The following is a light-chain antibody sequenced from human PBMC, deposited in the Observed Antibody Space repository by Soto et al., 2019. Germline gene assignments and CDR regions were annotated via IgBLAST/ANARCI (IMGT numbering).Light chain of an antibody. Sequence: QSVLTQPASVSGSPGQSITISCTGTSSDIGRYNYVSWFQQHPGKVPKLVIFEVNYRPSGVSDRFSGSKSGNTASLTITGLQAEDEADYYCTSCITAKTRCVFGSGTKVTVL. CDR2: EVN. J-gene: IGLJ1*01. CDR3: TSCITAKTRCV. CDR1: SSDIGRYNY. V-gene: IGLV2-14*01.